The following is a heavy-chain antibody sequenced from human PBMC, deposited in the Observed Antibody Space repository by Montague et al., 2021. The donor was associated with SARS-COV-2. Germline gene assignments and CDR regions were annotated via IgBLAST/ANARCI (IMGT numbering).Heavy chain of an antibody. Sequence: SLRLSCAASGFTLSSYSMNWVRQAPGKGLEWVSSISSSSSYIYYADSVKGRFTISRDNAKNSLYLQMNSLRAEDTAVYYCARSYSSSWYFSIGMDVWGQGTTVTVSS. CDR1: GFTLSSYS. CDR2: ISSSSSYI. V-gene: IGHV3-21*01. CDR3: ARSYSSSWYFSIGMDV. D-gene: IGHD6-13*01. J-gene: IGHJ6*02.